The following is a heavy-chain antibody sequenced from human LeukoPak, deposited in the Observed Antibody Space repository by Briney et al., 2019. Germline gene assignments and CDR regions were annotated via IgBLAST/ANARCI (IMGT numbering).Heavy chain of an antibody. J-gene: IGHJ4*02. CDR1: GFTFSNHG. CDR2: VSPSGDIT. Sequence: GGSLRLSCAASGFTFSNHGMNWVRQAPGKGLEWVSGVSPSGDITYYADSVKGRFTISRDNSKNTLYLEVISLTAEDTAVYYCAKDDAWLRFGEWSQGTLVTVSS. V-gene: IGHV3-23*01. D-gene: IGHD3-10*01. CDR3: AKDDAWLRFGE.